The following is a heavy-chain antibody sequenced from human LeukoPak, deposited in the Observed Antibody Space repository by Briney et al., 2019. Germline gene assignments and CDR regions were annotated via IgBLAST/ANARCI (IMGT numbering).Heavy chain of an antibody. CDR1: GGSISSSSYY. J-gene: IGHJ5*02. CDR3: ARWGVGVSRFDP. Sequence: PPETLSLTCTVSGGSISSSSYYWGWIRQPPGKGLEWIGSIYYSGSTYYNPSLKSRVTISVDTSKNQFSLKLSSVTAADTAVYYCARWGVGVSRFDPWGQGTLVTVSS. V-gene: IGHV4-39*01. D-gene: IGHD3-10*01. CDR2: IYYSGST.